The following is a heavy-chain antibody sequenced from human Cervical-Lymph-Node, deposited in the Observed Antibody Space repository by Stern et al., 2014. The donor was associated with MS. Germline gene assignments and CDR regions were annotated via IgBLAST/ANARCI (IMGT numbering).Heavy chain of an antibody. CDR3: ARGSSSWYLVDY. J-gene: IGHJ4*02. CDR1: GGTFSSSS. CDR2: IIPIFGTA. D-gene: IGHD6-13*01. V-gene: IGHV1-69*01. Sequence: VQLVQSGAEVKKPGSSVKVSCTASGGTFSSSSISWVRQAPGQGLEWMGGIIPIFGTANYAQKFQGRVTITADESTSTAYMELSSLRSEDTAVYYCARGSSSWYLVDYWGQGTLVTVSS.